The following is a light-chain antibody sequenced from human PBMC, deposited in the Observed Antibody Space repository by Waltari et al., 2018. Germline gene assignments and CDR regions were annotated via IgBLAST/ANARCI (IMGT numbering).Light chain of an antibody. CDR2: KAS. CDR1: QSISSW. J-gene: IGKJ2*01. Sequence: DIQMTKTHSTLSASVGDRVTITCRASQSISSWLDWYQQKPGKAPKLLIYKASSLESGVPSRFSGSGSGTEFTLTISSLQPDDFATYYCQQYNSYQYTFGQGTKLEIK. V-gene: IGKV1-5*03. CDR3: QQYNSYQYT.